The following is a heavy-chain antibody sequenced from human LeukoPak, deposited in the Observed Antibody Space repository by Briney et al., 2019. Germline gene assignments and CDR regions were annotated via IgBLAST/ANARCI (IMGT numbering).Heavy chain of an antibody. Sequence: PGGSLRLSCPASGFTFSRSAMHWVRQAPGKGLEGVGSISSKANNYATAYAASVKGRFTISRDDSKNTAYLQMNSLKTEDTAVYYCTRHGNALDIWGQGTMVTVSS. CDR3: TRHGNALDI. CDR1: GFTFSRSA. CDR2: ISSKANNYAT. V-gene: IGHV3-73*01. J-gene: IGHJ3*02.